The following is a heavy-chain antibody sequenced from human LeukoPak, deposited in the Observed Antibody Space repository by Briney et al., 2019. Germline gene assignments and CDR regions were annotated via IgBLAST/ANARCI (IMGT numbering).Heavy chain of an antibody. V-gene: IGHV3-66*02. Sequence: GGSLRLSCAASEFSVGSNYMTWVRQAPGKGLEWVSLIYSGGSTYYADSVKGRFTISRDNSKNTLYLQMNSLRAEDTAVYYCAKDSRIGRVYWGQGTLVTVSS. D-gene: IGHD2/OR15-2a*01. J-gene: IGHJ4*02. CDR2: IYSGGST. CDR3: AKDSRIGRVY. CDR1: EFSVGSNY.